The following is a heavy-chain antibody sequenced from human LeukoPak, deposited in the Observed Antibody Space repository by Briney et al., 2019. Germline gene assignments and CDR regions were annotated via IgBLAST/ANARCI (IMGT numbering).Heavy chain of an antibody. D-gene: IGHD4-17*01. Sequence: PGGSLRLSCAASGFTFSSYWMSWVRQAPGKGLEWVANIKEDGSEKRDVDSVKGRFTISRDDSKNTAYLQMNSLKTEDTAVYYCTSWYGDYGYYHDYWGQGTLVTVSS. CDR3: TSWYGDYGYYHDY. CDR1: GFTFSSYW. V-gene: IGHV3-7*03. CDR2: IKEDGSEK. J-gene: IGHJ4*02.